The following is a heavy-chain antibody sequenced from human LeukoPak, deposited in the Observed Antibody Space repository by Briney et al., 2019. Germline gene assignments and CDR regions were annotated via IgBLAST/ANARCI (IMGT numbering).Heavy chain of an antibody. J-gene: IGHJ5*02. V-gene: IGHV1-46*01. CDR2: INPTGTST. CDR1: GYTFTNNW. D-gene: IGHD3-10*01. Sequence: ASVKVSCKTSGYTFTNNWMHWVRQAPGQGLEWVGVINPTGTSTLYAQNFQGRVILTRDMSTTTDYMELRSLTSEDTAVYYCARDHSVGDIAWWFDPWGQGTLVSVSS. CDR3: ARDHSVGDIAWWFDP.